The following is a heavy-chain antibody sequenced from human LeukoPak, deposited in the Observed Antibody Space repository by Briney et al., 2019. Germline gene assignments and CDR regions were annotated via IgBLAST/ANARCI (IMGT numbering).Heavy chain of an antibody. CDR1: GGTFSSYA. CDR2: IIPIFGTA. V-gene: IGHV1-69*06. J-gene: IGHJ4*02. CDR3: ARVDSSSWYVAFDY. D-gene: IGHD6-13*01. Sequence: SVKVSCKASGGTFSSYAISWVRQAPGQGLEWMGGIIPIFGTANYAQKFQGRVTITADRSTSSAYMELSSLRSEDTAVYYCARVDSSSWYVAFDYWGQGTLVTVSS.